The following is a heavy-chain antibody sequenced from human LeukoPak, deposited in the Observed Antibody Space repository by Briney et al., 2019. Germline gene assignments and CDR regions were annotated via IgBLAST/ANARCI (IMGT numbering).Heavy chain of an antibody. J-gene: IGHJ3*02. CDR1: GYNFISYD. CDR2: MNPNSGHT. D-gene: IGHD2-15*01. CDR3: ARGLSKVVKSFHI. Sequence: GASAKVSCKASGYNFISYDINWVRQATGQGPEWMGWMNPNSGHTAYAQKFQGRVTMTRDSAIRTAYMELSGLRSEDTAVYYCARGLSKVVKSFHIWGQGTKVSVSS. V-gene: IGHV1-8*01.